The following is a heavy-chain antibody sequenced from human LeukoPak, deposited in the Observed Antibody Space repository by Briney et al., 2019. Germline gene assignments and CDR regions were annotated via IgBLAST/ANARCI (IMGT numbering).Heavy chain of an antibody. Sequence: GGSLRLSCAASGFTFRNYGMHWVRQAPGKGLEWVAVISCNGSNKYYTDSVKGRFTISRDNSKNTLYLQMNSLRAEDTAVYYCARASYTKEFDYWGQGTLVTVSS. CDR3: ARASYTKEFDY. V-gene: IGHV3-30*03. D-gene: IGHD3-16*01. CDR1: GFTFRNYG. J-gene: IGHJ4*02. CDR2: ISCNGSNK.